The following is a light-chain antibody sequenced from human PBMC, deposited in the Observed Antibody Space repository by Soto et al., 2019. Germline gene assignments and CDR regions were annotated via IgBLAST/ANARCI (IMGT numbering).Light chain of an antibody. CDR2: DAS. CDR1: QSISGW. J-gene: IGKJ5*01. CDR3: QHYNNYPIT. Sequence: DIQMTQSPPTLSASVGDRVTITCRASQSISGWLAWYQQKPGKAPKLLIYDASNLEGGVPSRFSGTGSGTEFTLTISSLQPDDFATYYCQHYNNYPITFGQGARLEIK. V-gene: IGKV1-5*01.